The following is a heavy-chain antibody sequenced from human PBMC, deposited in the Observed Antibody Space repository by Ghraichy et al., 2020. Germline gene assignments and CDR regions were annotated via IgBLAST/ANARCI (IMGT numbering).Heavy chain of an antibody. V-gene: IGHV1-2*02. D-gene: IGHD2-15*01. CDR3: ARDFTKLRYCSGGNCYPGY. CDR2: INPNSGGT. J-gene: IGHJ4*02. CDR1: GYTFIDYY. Sequence: VKVSCKTSGYTFIDYYIHWVRQAPGQGLEWMGWINPNSGGTNFAQKLQGRVTMTRDTSISTAYMELSSLRSDDTAIYYCARDFTKLRYCSGGNCYPGYWGQGTLVTVSS.